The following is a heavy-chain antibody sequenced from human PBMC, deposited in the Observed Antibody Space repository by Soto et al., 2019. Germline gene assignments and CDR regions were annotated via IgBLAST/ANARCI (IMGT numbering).Heavy chain of an antibody. CDR2: ISYDGTNK. CDR3: AKTWNDRKYYFDY. D-gene: IGHD1-1*01. J-gene: IGHJ4*02. Sequence: QAQLVESGGGVVQPGRSLRLSCAASGFTFSSYGMHWVRQAPGKGLEWVAVISYDGTNKYYADSVQGRFTVSRDNSKNTLYLQMNSLRADDTAVYYCAKTWNDRKYYFDYWGQGTLVTVSS. CDR1: GFTFSSYG. V-gene: IGHV3-30*18.